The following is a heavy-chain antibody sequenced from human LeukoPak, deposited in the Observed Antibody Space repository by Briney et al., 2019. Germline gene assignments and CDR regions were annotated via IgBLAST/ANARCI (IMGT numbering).Heavy chain of an antibody. CDR2: ISTGSSFI. Sequence: GSLRLSCAASGFTFSSYSMNWVRQAPGKGLEWVSSISTGSSFIYYADSVKGRFTISRDIAKNSLYLQMNSLRAEDTAVYYCTKDSWRYYNSSGYPIFLDYWGQGTLVTVSS. V-gene: IGHV3-21*04. CDR1: GFTFSSYS. CDR3: TKDSWRYYNSSGYPIFLDY. J-gene: IGHJ4*02. D-gene: IGHD3-22*01.